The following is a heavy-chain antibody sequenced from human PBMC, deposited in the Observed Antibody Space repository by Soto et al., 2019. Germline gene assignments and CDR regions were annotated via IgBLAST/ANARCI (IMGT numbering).Heavy chain of an antibody. Sequence: GESLKISCKGSGYSFTSYWIGWVRQMPGKGLEWMGIIYPGDSDTRYSPSFQGQVTISADKSISTAYLQWSSLKASDTAMYYCARLTIFGGVTLFGGYYYGMDLSGQATTVTVAS. CDR3: ARLTIFGGVTLFGGYYYGMDL. J-gene: IGHJ6*02. V-gene: IGHV5-51*01. CDR2: IYPGDSDT. CDR1: GYSFTSYW. D-gene: IGHD3-3*01.